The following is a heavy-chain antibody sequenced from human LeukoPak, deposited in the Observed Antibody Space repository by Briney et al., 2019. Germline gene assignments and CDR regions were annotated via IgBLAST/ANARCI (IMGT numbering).Heavy chain of an antibody. V-gene: IGHV3-30*04. CDR3: ASSDNPFGYNYYGMDV. J-gene: IGHJ6*02. CDR1: GFTFSNYA. CDR2: IAHDGRSK. Sequence: PGGPLRLSCAASGFTFSNYAMHWVRQAPGRGLEWVAVIAHDGRSKYYADSVKGRYTISRDNSKNTLYLQMNSLRAEDTALYYCASSDNPFGYNYYGMDVWGQGTTVTVSS. D-gene: IGHD3-3*01.